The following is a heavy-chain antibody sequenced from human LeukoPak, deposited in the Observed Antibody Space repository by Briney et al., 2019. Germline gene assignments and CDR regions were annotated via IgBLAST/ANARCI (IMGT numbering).Heavy chain of an antibody. CDR2: INPNSGGT. D-gene: IGHD4-17*01. J-gene: IGHJ4*02. V-gene: IGHV1-2*02. CDR3: ARAISRVTTATKGY. CDR1: GYTFTGYY. Sequence: ASVKVSCKASGYTFTGYYMHWVRQAPGQGLEWMGWINPNSGGTNYAQKFQGRVTMARDTSISTAYMELSRLRSDDTAVYYCARAISRVTTATKGYWGQGTLVTVSS.